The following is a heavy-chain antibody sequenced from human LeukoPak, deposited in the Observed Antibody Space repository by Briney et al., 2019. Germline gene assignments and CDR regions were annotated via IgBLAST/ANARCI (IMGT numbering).Heavy chain of an antibody. CDR1: GGSISSNY. J-gene: IGHJ3*01. CDR2: IYNTGST. V-gene: IGHV4-59*08. D-gene: IGHD3-16*01. CDR3: ARDDYGVFDAFDV. Sequence: PSETLSLTCTVSGGSISSNYWTWIRQPPGKGLEWRGYIYNTGSTNYNPSLKRGGTISLETSKNQFSLKLTSVTAAATAIYSCARDDYGVFDAFDVWGQGTVVTVSS.